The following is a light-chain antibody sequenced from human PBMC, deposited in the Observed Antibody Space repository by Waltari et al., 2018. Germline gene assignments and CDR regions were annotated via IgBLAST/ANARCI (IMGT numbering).Light chain of an antibody. CDR2: KAS. Sequence: IQMTQSPSSLSASVGDRVTLTCRASQGISSYLAWYQQKPGKAPKLLIYKASTLQSGVPSRFSGSGSGTDFTLTISSLQPEDFATYYCQQHNSNPLTFGGGTKVEIK. CDR3: QQHNSNPLT. J-gene: IGKJ4*01. V-gene: IGKV1-9*01. CDR1: QGISSY.